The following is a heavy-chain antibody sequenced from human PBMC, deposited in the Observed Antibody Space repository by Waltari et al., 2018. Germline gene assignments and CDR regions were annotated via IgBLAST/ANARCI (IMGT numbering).Heavy chain of an antibody. CDR2: IKQDGSEK. CDR1: GLRFSNYW. J-gene: IGHJ4*02. CDR3: TRGGRDSSWYWRD. V-gene: IGHV3-7*01. Sequence: EVQLVESGGGLAQPGGSLRLSCAASGLRFSNYWMTWVRQASGKGPEWVANIKQDGSEKYYMDSGKGRFTISRDNAKNSLYLQMNNLRVEDTAVYYCTRGGRDSSWYWRDWGQGTLVTVSS. D-gene: IGHD6-13*01.